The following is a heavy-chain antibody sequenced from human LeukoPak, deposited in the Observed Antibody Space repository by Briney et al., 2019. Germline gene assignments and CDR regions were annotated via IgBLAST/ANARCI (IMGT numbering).Heavy chain of an antibody. CDR1: GFTFSNAW. CDR3: TTDPPEGDYYYYYMDV. Sequence: GGSLRLSCAASGFTFSNAWMSWVRQAPGKGLEWVGRIKSKTDGGTTDYAAPVKGRFTISRDDSKNTLYLQMNSLKTEDTAVYYCTTDPPEGDYYYYYMDVWGKGATVTISS. CDR2: IKSKTDGGTT. V-gene: IGHV3-15*01. J-gene: IGHJ6*03.